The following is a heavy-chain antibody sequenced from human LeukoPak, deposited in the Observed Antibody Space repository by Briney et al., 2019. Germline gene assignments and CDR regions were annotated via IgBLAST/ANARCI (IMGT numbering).Heavy chain of an antibody. CDR1: GGSFSGYY. Sequence: SETLSHTCAVYGGSFSGYYWSWIRQPPGKGLEWIGEINHSGSTNYNPSLKSRVTISVDTSKNQFSLKLSSVTAADTAVYYCARHAGYCSSTSCYGRIDAFDIWGQGTMVTVSS. V-gene: IGHV4-34*01. D-gene: IGHD2-2*01. CDR2: INHSGST. CDR3: ARHAGYCSSTSCYGRIDAFDI. J-gene: IGHJ3*02.